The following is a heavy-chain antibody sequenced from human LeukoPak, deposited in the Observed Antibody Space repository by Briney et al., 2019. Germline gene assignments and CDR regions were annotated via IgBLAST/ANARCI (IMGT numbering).Heavy chain of an antibody. V-gene: IGHV3-30*02. CDR2: IRYDGSNK. CDR1: GFTFSSYG. Sequence: PGGSLRLSCAAYGFTFSSYGMHWVRQAPGKGLEWVAFIRYDGSNKYYADSVKGRFTISRDNSKNTLYLQMNSLRAEDTALYYCARMGSSRGSSWFPDYWGQGTLVTVSS. J-gene: IGHJ4*02. CDR3: ARMGSSRGSSWFPDY. D-gene: IGHD6-13*01.